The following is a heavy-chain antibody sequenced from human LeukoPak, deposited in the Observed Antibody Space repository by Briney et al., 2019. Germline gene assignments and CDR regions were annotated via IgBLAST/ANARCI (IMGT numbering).Heavy chain of an antibody. V-gene: IGHV3-21*01. D-gene: IGHD2-21*01. CDR2: ISSSSSYI. CDR1: GFTFSSYS. CDR3: ARRLWDTTDFDY. J-gene: IGHJ4*02. Sequence: GGSLRLSCAASGFTFSSYSMNWVRQAPGKGLEWVSSISSSSSYIYYADSVKGRFTISRDNAKNSLYLQMNSLRAEDTAVYYCARRLWDTTDFDYWGQGTLVTVSS.